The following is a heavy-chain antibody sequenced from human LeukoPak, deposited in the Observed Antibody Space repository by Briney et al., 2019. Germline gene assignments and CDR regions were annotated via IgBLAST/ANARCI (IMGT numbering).Heavy chain of an antibody. Sequence: SETLSLTCTVSGDSISSSSYYWDWIRQPPGKGLEWIGSIYYSGSTYYNPSLKSRVTISVDTSKNQFSLKLTSVTAADTAVYYCARSSPGRPYFDYWGQGTLVTVSS. CDR1: GDSISSSSYY. D-gene: IGHD6-13*01. V-gene: IGHV4-39*07. CDR3: ARSSPGRPYFDY. J-gene: IGHJ4*02. CDR2: IYYSGST.